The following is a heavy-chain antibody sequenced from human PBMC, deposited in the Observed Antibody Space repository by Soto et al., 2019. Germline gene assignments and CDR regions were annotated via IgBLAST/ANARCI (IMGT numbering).Heavy chain of an antibody. Sequence: SETLSLTCTVSGDSISSGGHYWSWIRQHPGKRPEWIGYISYSGIAYYNPSLKSRVTISVDTSKNQFSLKLSSVTAADTAVYYCARGIATMVRGVIITPHTPFDYWGQGTLVTVSS. V-gene: IGHV4-31*03. CDR3: ARGIATMVRGVIITPHTPFDY. J-gene: IGHJ4*02. CDR1: GDSISSGGHY. CDR2: ISYSGIA. D-gene: IGHD3-10*01.